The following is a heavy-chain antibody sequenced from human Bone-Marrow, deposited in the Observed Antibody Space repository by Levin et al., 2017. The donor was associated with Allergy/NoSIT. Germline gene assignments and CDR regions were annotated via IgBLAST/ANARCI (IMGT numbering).Heavy chain of an antibody. D-gene: IGHD6-6*01. Sequence: ASVKVSCKASGYTFTGYYMHWVRQAPGQGLEWMGWINPNSGGTNYAQKFQGRVTMTRDTSISTAYMELSRLRSDDTAVYYCARDRPDSFWFDPWGQGTLVTVSS. CDR3: ARDRPDSFWFDP. CDR2: INPNSGGT. J-gene: IGHJ5*02. CDR1: GYTFTGYY. V-gene: IGHV1-2*02.